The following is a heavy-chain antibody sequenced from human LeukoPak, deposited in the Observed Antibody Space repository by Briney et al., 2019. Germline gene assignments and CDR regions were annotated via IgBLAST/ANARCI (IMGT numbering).Heavy chain of an antibody. CDR2: ISSSGSTI. Sequence: GSLRLSCAASGFTYSDYYMSWIRQAPGKGLEWVSYISSSGSTIYYADSVKGRFSISRDNSKNTLYLQMASLRVEDTAIYYCAKLPAPGGDYVYFDSWGQGTLVTVSS. CDR1: GFTYSDYY. J-gene: IGHJ4*02. V-gene: IGHV3-11*01. CDR3: AKLPAPGGDYVYFDS. D-gene: IGHD3-16*01.